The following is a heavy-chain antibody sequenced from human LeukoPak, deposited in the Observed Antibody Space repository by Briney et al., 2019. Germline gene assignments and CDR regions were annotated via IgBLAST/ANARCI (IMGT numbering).Heavy chain of an antibody. J-gene: IGHJ4*02. CDR3: TTHLGYCTSVTCFPFDY. V-gene: IGHV3-15*01. CDR2: IKSKTGGGST. CDR1: GFTFSNAW. Sequence: PGGSLRLSCATTGFTFSNAWMSWVRQAPGKGLEWVGRIKSKTGGGSTDYAAPVKGRFTISRDDSKNTLYLQMDSLKTEDTAVYYCTTHLGYCTSVTCFPFDYWGQGTLVTVSS. D-gene: IGHD2-8*02.